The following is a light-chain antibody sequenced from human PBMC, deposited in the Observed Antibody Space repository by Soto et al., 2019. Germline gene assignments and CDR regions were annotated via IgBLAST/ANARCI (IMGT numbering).Light chain of an antibody. CDR3: QHRSDWPQIT. CDR2: GAS. J-gene: IGKJ4*01. Sequence: EIVLTQSPATLSLSPGERATLSCRASRSVSGYLAWYQQKPGQAPRLLIYGASHRATGIPDRFSGSGSWTDYTLTISSLEPEDFAVYYCQHRSDWPQITFGGGTKVEIK. CDR1: RSVSGY. V-gene: IGKV3-11*01.